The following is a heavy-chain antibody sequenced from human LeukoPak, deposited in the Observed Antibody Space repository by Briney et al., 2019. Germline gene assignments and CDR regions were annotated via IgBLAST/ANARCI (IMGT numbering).Heavy chain of an antibody. J-gene: IGHJ4*02. CDR3: ARGPGSRGIFDY. Sequence: GGSLRLSCAVSGFTVSAHYMSWVRQAPGKGLECVSFLYTGGDTYYADSVKGRFTIPRDNSKNTLYLQMNSLRAEDTAVYYCARGPGSRGIFDYWGQGTLVTVSS. CDR2: LYTGGDT. D-gene: IGHD3-10*01. CDR1: GFTVSAHY. V-gene: IGHV3-53*01.